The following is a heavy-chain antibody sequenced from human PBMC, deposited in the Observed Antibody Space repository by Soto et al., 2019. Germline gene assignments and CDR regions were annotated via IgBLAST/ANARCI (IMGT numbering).Heavy chain of an antibody. CDR2: IYYSGST. CDR1: GGSISSGGYY. V-gene: IGHV4-31*03. CDR3: ASDSTAGYDFWSGYPPTGYYGMDV. J-gene: IGHJ6*02. Sequence: PSETLSLTCTVSGGSISSGGYYWSWIRQHPGKGLEWIGYIYYSGSTYYNPSLKSRVTISVDTSKNQFSLKLSSVTAADTAVYYCASDSTAGYDFWSGYPPTGYYGMDVWGQGTTVTVSS. D-gene: IGHD3-3*01.